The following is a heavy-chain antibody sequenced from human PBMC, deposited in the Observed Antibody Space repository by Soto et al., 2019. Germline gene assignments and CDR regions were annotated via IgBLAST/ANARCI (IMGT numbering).Heavy chain of an antibody. CDR2: INADGSRT. V-gene: IGHV3-74*03. CDR1: GFTFSNYW. J-gene: IGHJ4*02. CDR3: AAHDYGEY. Sequence: EVQLVESGGGLVQPGGSLGLSCAASGFTFSNYWMHWVRQVPGKGLVWVSRINADGSRTTYADSVKGRFTIARDNAKNTLYLQMNSLRAEDTAVYYCAAHDYGEYWGQGTLVTVSA.